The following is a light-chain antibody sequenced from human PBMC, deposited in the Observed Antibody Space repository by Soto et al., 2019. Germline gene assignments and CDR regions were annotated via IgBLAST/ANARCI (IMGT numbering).Light chain of an antibody. V-gene: IGKV3-15*01. CDR1: QSVSSY. Sequence: DIVLPQSPATLSLSPVEIATLSCRASQSVSSYLAWYQQKPGQAPRLLIYGASTRATGIPARFSGSGSGTEFTLTISSLQSEDFAVYYCQQYNNWPPIFGQGTKVDIK. CDR2: GAS. J-gene: IGKJ1*01. CDR3: QQYNNWPPI.